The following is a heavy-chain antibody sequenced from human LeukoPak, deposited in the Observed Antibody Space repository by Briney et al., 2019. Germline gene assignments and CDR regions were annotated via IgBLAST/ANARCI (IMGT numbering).Heavy chain of an antibody. CDR2: IRGKVYGGTT. J-gene: IGHJ4*02. CDR3: TRGNWNPGY. V-gene: IGHV3-49*03. CDR1: GFTFGDYP. D-gene: IGHD1-20*01. Sequence: GGSLRLSCSASGFTFGDYPMSWFRQAPGKGLEWVGFIRGKVYGGTTEYAASVKGRFTISGDDSKSIAYLQMNSLKTEDTAVYYCTRGNWNPGYWGQGTLVTVPS.